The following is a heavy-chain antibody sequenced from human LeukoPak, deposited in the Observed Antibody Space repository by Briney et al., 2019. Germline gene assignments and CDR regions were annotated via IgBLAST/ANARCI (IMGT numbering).Heavy chain of an antibody. J-gene: IGHJ4*02. Sequence: GGSLRLSCAASGFTFSSYAMHWVRQAPGKGLEWVSSISSSSSYIYYADSVKGRFTISRDNAKNSLYLQMNSLRAEDTAVYYCARIRRQLVEDYWGQGTLVTVSS. CDR2: ISSSSSYI. V-gene: IGHV3-21*01. CDR3: ARIRRQLVEDY. D-gene: IGHD6-6*01. CDR1: GFTFSSYA.